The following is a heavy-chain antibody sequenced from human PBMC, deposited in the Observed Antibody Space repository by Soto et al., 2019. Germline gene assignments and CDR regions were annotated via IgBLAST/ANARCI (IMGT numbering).Heavy chain of an antibody. CDR1: GYIFINYY. Sequence: ASVKVSCKASGYIFINYYIHWVRQAPVQVLELIVIMSPNGGSTNYSQKVRGRVTIAVYASTITFYMDVSSLRSDDTDVYYCERDLAAADYWGQGTLVTVSS. D-gene: IGHD6-13*01. J-gene: IGHJ4*02. CDR3: ERDLAAADY. CDR2: MSPNGGST. V-gene: IGHV1-46*01.